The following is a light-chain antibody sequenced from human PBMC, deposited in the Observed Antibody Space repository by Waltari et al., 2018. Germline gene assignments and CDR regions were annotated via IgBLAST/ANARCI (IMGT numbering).Light chain of an antibody. CDR1: SVAVGNYNY. V-gene: IGLV2-8*01. J-gene: IGLJ1*01. CDR2: EVT. CDR3: SSYAGSSTYV. Sequence: QSALTQPPSASGSPGPSVTVSCTGTSVAVGNYNYVSWYQQYPGKAPKLIIYEVTKRPSGVPDRFSGSKSGNTASLTVSGLRAEDEADYYCSSYAGSSTYVFGSGTKVTVL.